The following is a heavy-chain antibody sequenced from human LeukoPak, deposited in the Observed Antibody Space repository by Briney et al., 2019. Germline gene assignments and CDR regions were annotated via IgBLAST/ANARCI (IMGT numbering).Heavy chain of an antibody. D-gene: IGHD2-2*01. CDR2: FDPEDGET. J-gene: IGHJ3*02. V-gene: IGHV1-24*01. Sequence: ASVKVSCKVSGYTLTELSMHWVRQAPGKGLEWMGGFDPEDGETIYAQKFQGRVTMTEDTSTDTAYMELSSLRSEDTAVYYCARPYCSSTSCGYDAFDIWGQGTMVTVSS. CDR1: GYTLTELS. CDR3: ARPYCSSTSCGYDAFDI.